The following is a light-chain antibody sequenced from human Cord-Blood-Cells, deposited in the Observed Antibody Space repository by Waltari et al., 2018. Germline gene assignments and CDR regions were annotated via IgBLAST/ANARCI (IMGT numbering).Light chain of an antibody. CDR1: SSNIGAGYD. CDR3: QSYDSSLSGYV. J-gene: IGLJ1*01. Sequence: QSVLTQPPSVSGAPGQRVTTSCTGSSSNIGAGYDVHWYQQLPGTAPKLLIYGNSNRPSGVPDRFSVSKSGTSASLAITGLQAEDEADYYCQSYDSSLSGYVFGTGTKVTVL. V-gene: IGLV1-40*01. CDR2: GNS.